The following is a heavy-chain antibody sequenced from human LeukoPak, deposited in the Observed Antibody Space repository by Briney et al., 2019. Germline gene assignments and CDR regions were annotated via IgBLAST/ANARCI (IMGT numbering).Heavy chain of an antibody. CDR3: ARDLFPINWFES. Sequence: SETLSLTCTVSGGSATKYYWHWIRQAPGKGLEWIGFIFHTGITNYNPSLKSRVTISVDTSKNQFSLKLTSVTAADTAVYFCARDLFPINWFESWGQGTLVTVSS. CDR1: GGSATKYY. J-gene: IGHJ5*01. D-gene: IGHD2-2*02. V-gene: IGHV4-59*02. CDR2: IFHTGIT.